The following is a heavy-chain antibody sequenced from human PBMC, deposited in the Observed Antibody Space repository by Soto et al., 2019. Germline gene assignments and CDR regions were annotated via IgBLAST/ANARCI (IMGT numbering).Heavy chain of an antibody. V-gene: IGHV1-69*08. D-gene: IGHD4-17*01. CDR1: GGTFSSYT. Sequence: QVQLVQSGAEVKKPGSSVKVSYKASGGTFSSYTISWVRQAPGQGLEWMGRIIPILGIANYAQKFQGRVTITADKSTSTAYMELSSLRSEDTAVYYCARDYGDFYYDYWGQGTLVTVSS. CDR2: IIPILGIA. CDR3: ARDYGDFYYDY. J-gene: IGHJ4*02.